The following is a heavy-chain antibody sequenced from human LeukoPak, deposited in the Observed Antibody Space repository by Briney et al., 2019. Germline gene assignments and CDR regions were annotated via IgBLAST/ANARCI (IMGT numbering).Heavy chain of an antibody. J-gene: IGHJ4*02. V-gene: IGHV3-23*01. CDR3: AKDPYSSSYYYFDY. CDR1: GFTFSSYA. CDR2: ISGSGGST. D-gene: IGHD6-13*01. Sequence: GGSLRLSCAASGFTFSSYAMSWVRQAPGKGLEWVSAISGSGGSTYYADSVKGRFTISRDNSKNTLYLQMNSLRAEDTALYYCAKDPYSSSYYYFDYWGQGTLVTVSS.